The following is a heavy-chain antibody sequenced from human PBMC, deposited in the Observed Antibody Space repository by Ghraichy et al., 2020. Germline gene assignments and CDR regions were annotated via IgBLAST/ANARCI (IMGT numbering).Heavy chain of an antibody. CDR2: ISGSGGST. Sequence: GGSLRLSCAASGFTFSSYAMSWVRQAPGKGLEWVSAISGSGGSTYYADSVKGRFTISRDNSKNTLYLQMNSLRAEDTAVYYCAKDSGYSGPRNGFEYFQHWGQGTLVTVSS. CDR1: GFTFSSYA. J-gene: IGHJ1*01. V-gene: IGHV3-23*01. D-gene: IGHD5-12*01. CDR3: AKDSGYSGPRNGFEYFQH.